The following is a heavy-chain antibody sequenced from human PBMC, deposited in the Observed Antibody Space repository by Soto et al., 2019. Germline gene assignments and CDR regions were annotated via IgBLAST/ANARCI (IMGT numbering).Heavy chain of an antibody. J-gene: IGHJ4*01. V-gene: IGHV1-46*01. CDR2: INPSGGST. CDR1: GYNFTNYY. Sequence: GALVKVSFKAAGYNFTNYYIHWVRQAPGQGLEWMGLINPSGGSTTYAQKFQGRVTMTRDTSTSTVYMELTSLRSEDTAVYYCARDAQIGHGYSVYDTYWG. CDR3: ARDAQIGHGYSVYDTY. D-gene: IGHD5-12*01.